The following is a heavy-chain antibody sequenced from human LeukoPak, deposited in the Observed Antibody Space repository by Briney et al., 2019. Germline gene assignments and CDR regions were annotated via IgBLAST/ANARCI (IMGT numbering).Heavy chain of an antibody. V-gene: IGHV4-34*01. D-gene: IGHD6-6*01. CDR1: GGSFSGYY. CDR2: INHSGST. J-gene: IGHJ6*02. CDR3: ARDPLAYYYYGMDV. Sequence: SETLSLTCAVYGGSFSGYYWSWIRQPPGKGLEWIGEINHSGSTNYNPSLKSRVTISVDTSKNQFSLKLSSVTAADTAVYYCARDPLAYYYYGMDVWSQGTTVTVSS.